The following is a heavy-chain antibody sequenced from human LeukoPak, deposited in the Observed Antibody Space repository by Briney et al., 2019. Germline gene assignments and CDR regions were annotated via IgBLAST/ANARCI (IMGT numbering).Heavy chain of an antibody. CDR3: ARRYYSGGTCYYFDY. CDR1: GYSFTNHW. CDR2: NNPGDSNT. Sequence: PGESLKISCKGSGYSFTNHWIGWVRQMPGKGLEWMGINNPGDSNTICSPSFQGQVTISADKSISTAYLQWISLKASDTAMYYCARRYYSGGTCYYFDYWGQGTLVTVSS. J-gene: IGHJ4*02. D-gene: IGHD2-15*01. V-gene: IGHV5-51*01.